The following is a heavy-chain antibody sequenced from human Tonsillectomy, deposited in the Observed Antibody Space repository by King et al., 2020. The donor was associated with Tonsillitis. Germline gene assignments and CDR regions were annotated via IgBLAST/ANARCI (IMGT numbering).Heavy chain of an antibody. V-gene: IGHV3-33*01. CDR1: GFTFSNYA. CDR2: VWSYGTNK. J-gene: IGHJ4*02. Sequence: VQLVESGGGVVQPGRSLRLSCAVSGFTFSNYAMHWVRQAPGKGLEWVAIVWSYGTNKYYADSGKGRFTISRDNSKNTLYLQMNSLRTEDTAVYYCARDEGAVGGTFFDYWGRGTLVTVSS. CDR3: ARDEGAVGGTFFDY. D-gene: IGHD1-26*01.